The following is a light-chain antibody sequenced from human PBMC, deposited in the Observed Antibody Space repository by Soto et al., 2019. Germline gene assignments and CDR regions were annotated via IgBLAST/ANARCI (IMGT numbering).Light chain of an antibody. CDR2: RAS. CDR1: ESINGW. J-gene: IGKJ3*01. Sequence: DIQMTQSPSTLSASVGDRVNITCRASESINGWLAWYQQKPGKAPNLLISRASDLQTGVPTRFSGSGSGTEFTLSIISLPPDDFATYYCQQYNSYFFTFGPGTKVDVK. V-gene: IGKV1-5*03. CDR3: QQYNSYFFT.